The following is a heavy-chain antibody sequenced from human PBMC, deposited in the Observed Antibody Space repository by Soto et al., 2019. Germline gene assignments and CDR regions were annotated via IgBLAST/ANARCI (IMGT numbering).Heavy chain of an antibody. V-gene: IGHV3-7*01. Sequence: ELQLVESGGGLVQPGGSLRLSRTVSGFIFRNYWMAWARQAPGKGLQWVAVIRQDGSETHYVDSVRGRFTISRDNAKNSLYLDMNSLRADDTAIYYCTRDWDYWGQGILVSVSS. J-gene: IGHJ4*02. CDR1: GFIFRNYW. CDR2: IRQDGSET. CDR3: TRDWDY.